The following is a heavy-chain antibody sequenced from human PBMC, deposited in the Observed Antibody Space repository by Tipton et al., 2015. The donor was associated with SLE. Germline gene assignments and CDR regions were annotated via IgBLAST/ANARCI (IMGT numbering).Heavy chain of an antibody. J-gene: IGHJ1*01. CDR3: ARTTIATVEYFEH. Sequence: TLSLTCTVSGGSIISSSHYWGWIRQPPGKGLEWIGSIYYTGYTYYNPSLKSRVTVSIDTSKNQISLKLKSVTAADTSVYYCARTTIATVEYFEHWGQGTLVIVSS. CDR1: GGSIISSSHY. V-gene: IGHV4-39*01. CDR2: IYYTGYT. D-gene: IGHD1-14*01.